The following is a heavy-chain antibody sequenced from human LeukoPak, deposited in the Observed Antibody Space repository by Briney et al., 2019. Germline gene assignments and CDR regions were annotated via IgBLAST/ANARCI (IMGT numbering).Heavy chain of an antibody. V-gene: IGHV3-23*01. CDR3: PRGYTFGNFDY. D-gene: IGHD5-18*01. CDR1: GFTFSSYS. Sequence: QTWGSLRLSCAASGFTFSSYSMNWVRQAPGKGLEWVSAVSGRGDDTYYADSVKGRFTISRDNSKNTLSLELNSLRAEDTAIYYCPRGYTFGNFDYWGQGALVTVSS. CDR2: VSGRGDDT. J-gene: IGHJ4*02.